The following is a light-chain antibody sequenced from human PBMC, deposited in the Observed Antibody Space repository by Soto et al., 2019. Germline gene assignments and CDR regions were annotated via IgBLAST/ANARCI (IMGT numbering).Light chain of an antibody. CDR2: EVT. Sequence: QSALSQPASVSGSPGQSITISCTGTSNDVGYYNYVSWYQQHPGQAPKLMISEVTTRPSGVSDRFSGSKSGNTASLTISRLQAEDEAHYYCSSYTTAYTPVFGGGTKVTVL. CDR1: SNDVGYYNY. J-gene: IGLJ3*02. V-gene: IGLV2-14*01. CDR3: SSYTTAYTPV.